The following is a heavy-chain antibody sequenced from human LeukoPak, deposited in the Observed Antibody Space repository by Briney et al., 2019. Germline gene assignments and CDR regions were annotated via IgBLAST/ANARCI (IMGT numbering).Heavy chain of an antibody. V-gene: IGHV4-34*01. D-gene: IGHD6-13*01. J-gene: IGHJ6*02. CDR3: ARSYTRYSSSWYYYYYGMDV. Sequence: PSETLSLTCAVYGGSFSGYYWSWIRKPPGKGLEWIGEFNHSGSTNYNPSLKSRVTISVDTSKNQFSLKLSSVTAADTAVYYCARSYTRYSSSWYYYYYGMDVWGQGTTVTVSS. CDR1: GGSFSGYY. CDR2: FNHSGST.